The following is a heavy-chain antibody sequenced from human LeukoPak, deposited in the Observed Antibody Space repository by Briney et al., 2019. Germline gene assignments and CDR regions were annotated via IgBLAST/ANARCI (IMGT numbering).Heavy chain of an antibody. Sequence: GESLKISCKGSGYSFTSYWIGWVRQMPGKGLEWMGIIYPGDSDTRYSPSFQGQVTISADKSISTAYLQWSSLKASDTAMYYCARLKGSSWSYDAFDIWGQGTMVTVSS. CDR3: ARLKGSSWSYDAFDI. V-gene: IGHV5-51*01. CDR1: GYSFTSYW. J-gene: IGHJ3*02. D-gene: IGHD6-13*01. CDR2: IYPGDSDT.